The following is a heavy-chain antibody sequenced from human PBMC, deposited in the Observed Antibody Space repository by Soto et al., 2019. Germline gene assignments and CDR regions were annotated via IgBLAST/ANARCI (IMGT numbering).Heavy chain of an antibody. Sequence: SGPTLVNPTETLTLTCTVSGFSLSNARMGVSWIRQPPGKALEWLAHIFSNDEKSYSTSLKSRLTISKDTSKSQVVLTMTNMDPVDTATYYCARSPRDSSGWYRENYYYGMDVWGQGTTVTVSS. CDR2: IFSNDEK. CDR3: ARSPRDSSGWYRENYYYGMDV. J-gene: IGHJ6*02. CDR1: GFSLSNARMG. D-gene: IGHD6-19*01. V-gene: IGHV2-26*01.